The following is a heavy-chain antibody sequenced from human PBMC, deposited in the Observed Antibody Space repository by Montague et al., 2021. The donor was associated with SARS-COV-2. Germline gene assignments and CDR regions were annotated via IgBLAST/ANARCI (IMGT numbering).Heavy chain of an antibody. J-gene: IGHJ4*01. D-gene: IGHD2-15*01. CDR3: AGASFDSCQCSGKSCRFDS. V-gene: IGHV3-48*03. CDR2: IRSAGNII. CDR1: GFSFSYHG. Sequence: SLRLSCAASGFSFSYHGMNWVRQAPGKGLEWPSYIRSAGNIIYYADSVKGRFTISRDNAKNLLFLQMNSLRVADTAVYYCAGASFDSCQCSGKSCRFDSWR.